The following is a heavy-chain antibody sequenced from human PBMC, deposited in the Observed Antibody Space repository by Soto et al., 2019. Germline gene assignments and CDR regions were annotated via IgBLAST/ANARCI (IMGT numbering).Heavy chain of an antibody. CDR2: IKSMPDGGTT. D-gene: IGHD3-16*01. CDR1: GFSFTYAW. CDR3: AADLPDWGTYAFDY. J-gene: IGHJ4*02. V-gene: IGHV3-15*07. Sequence: EVQLVESGGGLVEPGGALRLSCAASGFSFTYAWLNWVRQAPGQGLEWVGRIKSMPDGGTTDYAAPEKGRFTISKDDLGNTVYLQMNSLKTEDTAVYYCAADLPDWGTYAFDYWGQGTLVTVSP.